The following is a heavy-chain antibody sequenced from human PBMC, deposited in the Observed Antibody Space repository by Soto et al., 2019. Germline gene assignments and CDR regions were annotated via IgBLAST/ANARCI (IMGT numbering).Heavy chain of an antibody. CDR2: IYYSGST. V-gene: IGHV4-59*01. CDR3: ARVDVVRGLWFDP. CDR1: GGSISSYY. Sequence: PSETLSLTCTVSGGSISSYYWSWIRQPPGKGLEWIGYIYYSGSTNYNPSLKSRVTISVDTSKNQFSLKLSSVTAADAAVYYCARVDVVRGLWFDPWGQGTLVTVSS. D-gene: IGHD2-15*01. J-gene: IGHJ5*02.